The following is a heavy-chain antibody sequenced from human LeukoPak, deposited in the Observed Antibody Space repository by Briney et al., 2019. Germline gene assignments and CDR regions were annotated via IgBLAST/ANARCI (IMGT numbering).Heavy chain of an antibody. Sequence: GGSLRLSCAASEFTFSTYSMNWVRQAPGKGLEWVSYISSSGSTIYYADSVKGRFTISRDNAKNSLYLQMNSLRAEDTAVYYCAELGITMIGGVWGKGTTVTISS. CDR3: AELGITMIGGV. J-gene: IGHJ6*04. D-gene: IGHD3-10*02. CDR2: ISSSGSTI. V-gene: IGHV3-48*04. CDR1: EFTFSTYS.